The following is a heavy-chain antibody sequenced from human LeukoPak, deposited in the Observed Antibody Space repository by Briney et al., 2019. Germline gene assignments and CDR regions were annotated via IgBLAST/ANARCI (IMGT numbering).Heavy chain of an antibody. D-gene: IGHD3-22*01. J-gene: IGHJ4*02. Sequence: GGSLRLSCVASGFSFSSYWMAWVRQAPGKGLEWVANIKYDGSHKYYVDSVKGRFTISRDNAKNSVYLQMNSRRVDDTAVYFCASSHDSSGNDWGQGTMVTVSS. CDR1: GFSFSSYW. CDR2: IKYDGSHK. V-gene: IGHV3-7*01. CDR3: ASSHDSSGND.